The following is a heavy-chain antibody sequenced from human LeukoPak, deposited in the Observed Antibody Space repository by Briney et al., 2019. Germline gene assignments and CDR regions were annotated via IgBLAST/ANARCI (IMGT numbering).Heavy chain of an antibody. CDR1: GFNFSTYG. V-gene: IGHV3-30*03. Sequence: WRSLRLTCTASGFNFSTYGMHWVRQAPGKGLEWVAVISYDGNNKYYADSVKGRFSISRDNSKSTLYLQMNSLRAEGTAVYYCGGGRYFFAYWVQGSMVTVSS. J-gene: IGHJ4*02. CDR2: ISYDGNNK. D-gene: IGHD6-19*01. CDR3: GGGRYFFAY.